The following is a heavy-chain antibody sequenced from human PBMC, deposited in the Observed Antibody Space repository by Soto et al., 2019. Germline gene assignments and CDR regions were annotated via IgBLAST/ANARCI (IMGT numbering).Heavy chain of an antibody. CDR3: ARTKGAVAFDF. CDR1: GFTFSSYA. CDR2: ISASGTST. D-gene: IGHD3-16*01. Sequence: GGSLRLSCAASGFTFSSYAMSWVRQAPGKGLEWVSSISASGTSTYYADSVKGRFTISRDKSKNTLYLQMNSLRAEDTAVYYCARTKGAVAFDFWGQGTAVTVSS. V-gene: IGHV3-23*01. J-gene: IGHJ3*01.